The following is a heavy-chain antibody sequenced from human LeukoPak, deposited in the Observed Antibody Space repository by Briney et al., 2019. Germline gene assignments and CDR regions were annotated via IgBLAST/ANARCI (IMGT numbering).Heavy chain of an antibody. CDR2: ISNSGGFT. D-gene: IGHD6-13*01. CDR1: GFTFSSYA. Sequence: GGSLRLSCAASGFTFSSYAMTWVRQAPWKGLEWVSGISNSGGFTYYADSVKGRLTISRDNSKNTLYLQMNSLRAEDTALYYCAILYSTNYWGQGTLVTVSS. J-gene: IGHJ4*02. V-gene: IGHV3-23*01. CDR3: AILYSTNY.